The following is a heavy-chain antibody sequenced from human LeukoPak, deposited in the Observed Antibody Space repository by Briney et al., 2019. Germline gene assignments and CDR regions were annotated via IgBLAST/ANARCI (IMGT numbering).Heavy chain of an antibody. V-gene: IGHV3-23*01. CDR3: AKDGGEGDYGNFDY. CDR1: GFTFSSYA. D-gene: IGHD4/OR15-4a*01. Sequence: GGSLRLSCEASGFTFSSYAMSGVRQAPGKGLEWVSAISGSGGSTYYADSVKGRFTISRDNSKNTLYLQMNSLRAEDTAVYYCAKDGGEGDYGNFDYWGQGTLVTVS. CDR2: ISGSGGST. J-gene: IGHJ4*02.